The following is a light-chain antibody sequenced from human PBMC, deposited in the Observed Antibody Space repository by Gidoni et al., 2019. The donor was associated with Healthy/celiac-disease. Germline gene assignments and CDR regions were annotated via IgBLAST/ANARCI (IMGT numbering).Light chain of an antibody. Sequence: DIHMTQSPSSLSASVGDRVTNTCRASQSISSYLNWHQQKPGKAPKLLIYAASSLQSGVPSRFSGSGSGTDFTLTISSLQPEDFATYYCQQSYSTPWPFGQGTKVEIK. CDR2: AAS. V-gene: IGKV1-39*01. CDR1: QSISSY. CDR3: QQSYSTPWP. J-gene: IGKJ1*01.